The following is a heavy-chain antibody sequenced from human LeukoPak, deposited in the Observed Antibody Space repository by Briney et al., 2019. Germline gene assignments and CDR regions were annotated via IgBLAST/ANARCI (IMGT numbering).Heavy chain of an antibody. CDR3: ARDLGDTYYFDATGGHPFDI. CDR2: IYYSGTT. V-gene: IGHV4-31*11. CDR1: GGSISSGTYY. D-gene: IGHD3-22*01. Sequence: SETLSLTCAVSGGSISSGTYYWSWLRQHPGKGLEWIGYIYYSGTTYYNPSLESRVTISLDTSKKQFSLKLNSVTAADTAVYYCARDLGDTYYFDATGGHPFDIWGQGTMVTVSS. J-gene: IGHJ3*02.